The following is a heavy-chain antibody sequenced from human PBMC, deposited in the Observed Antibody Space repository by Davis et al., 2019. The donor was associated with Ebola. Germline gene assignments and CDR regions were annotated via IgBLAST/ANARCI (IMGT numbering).Heavy chain of an antibody. D-gene: IGHD6-19*01. V-gene: IGHV3-43*02. CDR1: GLTFDDYG. Sequence: PGGSLRLSCAASGLTFDDYGMHWVRQAPGKGLEWVSLISGVGGSTYYADSVKGRFTISRDNSKNSLYLQMNSLRTEDTALYYCAKSSSGWYGQIDYWGQGTLVTVSS. CDR3: AKSSSGWYGQIDY. J-gene: IGHJ4*02. CDR2: ISGVGGST.